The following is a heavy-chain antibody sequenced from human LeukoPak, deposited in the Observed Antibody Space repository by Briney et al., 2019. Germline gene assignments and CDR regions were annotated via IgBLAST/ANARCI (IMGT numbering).Heavy chain of an antibody. D-gene: IGHD5-24*01. CDR3: ARARRDGYNHFDY. Sequence: ASVKVSCKASGYTFTGYYMHWVRQAPGQGLKWMGWINPNSGGTNYAQKFQGRVTMTRDTSISTAYMELSRLRSDDTAVYYCARARRDGYNHFDYWGQGTLVTVSS. J-gene: IGHJ4*02. V-gene: IGHV1-2*02. CDR1: GYTFTGYY. CDR2: INPNSGGT.